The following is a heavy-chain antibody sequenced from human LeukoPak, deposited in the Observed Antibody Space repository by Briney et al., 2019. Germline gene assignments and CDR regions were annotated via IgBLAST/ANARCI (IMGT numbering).Heavy chain of an antibody. Sequence: PGGSLRLLCAASGFTFSSFWMSGVREAPGKGLEGVANIKQDGSEKYYVDSVKGRFTISRDNAKNSLHLQMNSLRAEDTAVYYCARDMRAAAANRYYYSGMDVWGQGTTVTVSS. CDR3: ARDMRAAAANRYYYSGMDV. CDR2: IKQDGSEK. V-gene: IGHV3-7*01. J-gene: IGHJ6*02. CDR1: GFTFSSFW. D-gene: IGHD6-13*01.